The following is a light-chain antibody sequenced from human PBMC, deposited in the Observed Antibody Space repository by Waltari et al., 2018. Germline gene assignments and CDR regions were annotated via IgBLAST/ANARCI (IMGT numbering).Light chain of an antibody. J-gene: IGKJ5*01. CDR1: QTIATN. CDR3: QQYKRWPPIT. Sequence: EVVMTQSPATLSVSPGERASLSCRASQTIATNLAWYQQKPGQPPRLLVYDASTRAPSIPARFKGSGSGTEFTLTISSLQSEDSAVYYCQQYKRWPPITFGQGTRLEI. V-gene: IGKV3-15*01. CDR2: DAS.